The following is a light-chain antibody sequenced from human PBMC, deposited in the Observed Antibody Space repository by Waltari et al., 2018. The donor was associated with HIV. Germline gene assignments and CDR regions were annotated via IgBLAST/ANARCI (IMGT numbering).Light chain of an antibody. Sequence: QSALTQPASVSGSPGQSITISCTGTNSDVGSYNLVPWYQQHPGKAPKLMIYDGSKRPPGVSNLFSGSKSGNTASLTISGLQAEDEADYYCCSYAGSNTFVFGTETKVTVL. V-gene: IGLV2-23*03. CDR1: NSDVGSYNL. CDR3: CSYAGSNTFV. J-gene: IGLJ1*01. CDR2: DGS.